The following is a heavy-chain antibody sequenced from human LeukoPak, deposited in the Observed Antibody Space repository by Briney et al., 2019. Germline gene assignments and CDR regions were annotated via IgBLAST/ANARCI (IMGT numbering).Heavy chain of an antibody. CDR2: MNPNSGNT. D-gene: IGHD6-19*01. J-gene: IGHJ4*02. V-gene: IGHV1-8*01. Sequence: GASVKVSCKASGYTFTSYDINWVRQATGQGLEWMGWMNPNSGNTGYAQKFQGRVTMTRNTFISTAYMELSSLRSEDTAVYYCARGRVKAVAGTGYDYWGQGTLVTVSS. CDR3: ARGRVKAVAGTGYDY. CDR1: GYTFTSYD.